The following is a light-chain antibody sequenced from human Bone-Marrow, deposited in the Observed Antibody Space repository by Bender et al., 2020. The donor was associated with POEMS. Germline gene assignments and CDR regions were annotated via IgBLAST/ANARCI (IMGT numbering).Light chain of an antibody. Sequence: QSALTQPASVSGSPGQSITISCTGTNNDVGAYNFVSWYQQHPGKAPKLMIYDVSNRPSGVSNRFSGAISADAASLTISRLQAEDEADYYCCSYTGTNRVFGGGTKLTVL. CDR3: CSYTGTNRV. J-gene: IGLJ3*02. CDR2: DVS. V-gene: IGLV2-14*03. CDR1: NNDVGAYNF.